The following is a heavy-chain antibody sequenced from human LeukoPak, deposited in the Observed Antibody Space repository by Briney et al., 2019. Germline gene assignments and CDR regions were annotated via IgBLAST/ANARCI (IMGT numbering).Heavy chain of an antibody. CDR2: ISYDGSNK. Sequence: PGGSLRLPCAASGFTFSSYAMHWVRQAPGKGLEWVAVISYDGSNKYYADSVKGRFTISRDNSKNTLYLQMNSLRAEDTAVYYCAAMTSVTTGDYWGQGTLVTVSS. CDR1: GFTFSSYA. J-gene: IGHJ4*02. CDR3: AAMTSVTTGDY. V-gene: IGHV3-30*04. D-gene: IGHD4-11*01.